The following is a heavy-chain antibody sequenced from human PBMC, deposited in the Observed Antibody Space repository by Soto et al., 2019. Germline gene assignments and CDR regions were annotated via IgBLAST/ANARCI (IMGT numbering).Heavy chain of an antibody. J-gene: IGHJ6*03. Sequence: QVQLQQCGAGLLKPSETLSLTCAVYGGSFSGYYWSWIRQPPGKGLEWIGEINHSGSTNYNPSLKSRVTISVDTSKNQFSLKLSSVTAADTAVYYCARGPKYYYYYYYMDVWGKGTTVTVSS. CDR2: INHSGST. CDR1: GGSFSGYY. V-gene: IGHV4-34*01. CDR3: ARGPKYYYYYYYMDV.